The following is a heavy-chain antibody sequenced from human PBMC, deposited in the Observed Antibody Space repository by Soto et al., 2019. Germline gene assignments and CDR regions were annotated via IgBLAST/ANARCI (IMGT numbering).Heavy chain of an antibody. CDR3: SRGWELQGVDI. Sequence: QVQLQESGPGLVKPSETLSLTCNVSGGSVSSGSYYWSWIRQPPGKGLEWIGYIYYSGSTNYNPSLWSRVTISVDTSKNQFSLKLSSVTAADTAVYYCSRGWELQGVDIWGQGTMVTVSS. CDR1: GGSVSSGSYY. D-gene: IGHD1-26*01. CDR2: IYYSGST. V-gene: IGHV4-61*01. J-gene: IGHJ3*02.